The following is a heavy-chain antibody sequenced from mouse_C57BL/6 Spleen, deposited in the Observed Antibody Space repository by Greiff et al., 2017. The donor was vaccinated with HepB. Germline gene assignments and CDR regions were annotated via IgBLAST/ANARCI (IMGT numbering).Heavy chain of an antibody. CDR3: AIYYGTYYAMDY. CDR1: GYSITSGYF. D-gene: IGHD2-1*01. CDR2: ISDDGNN. J-gene: IGHJ4*01. Sequence: EVKLEESGPGLVKPSQSLSLTCSVTGYSITSGYFWNLIRQFPGNKLECMGFISDDGNNNYNPSLKNRNSITRDTSKNQFFLKLNSVTTEDTATYYCAIYYGTYYAMDYWGQGTSVTVSS. V-gene: IGHV3-6*01.